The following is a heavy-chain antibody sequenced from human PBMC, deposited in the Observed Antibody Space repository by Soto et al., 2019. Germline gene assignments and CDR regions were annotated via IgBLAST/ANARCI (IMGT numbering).Heavy chain of an antibody. Sequence: PGGSLRLSFAASGFTFSSYAMSWVRQAPGKGLEWVSAISGSGGSTYYADSVKGRFTISRDNSKNTLYLQMNSLRAEDTAVYYCAKDLLTGSVVRLSSSWYRAWWFDPWGQGTLVTVSS. J-gene: IGHJ5*02. CDR1: GFTFSSYA. CDR3: AKDLLTGSVVRLSSSWYRAWWFDP. V-gene: IGHV3-23*01. D-gene: IGHD6-13*01. CDR2: ISGSGGST.